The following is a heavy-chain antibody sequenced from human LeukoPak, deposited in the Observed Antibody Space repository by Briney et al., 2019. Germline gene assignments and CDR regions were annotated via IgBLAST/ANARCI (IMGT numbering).Heavy chain of an antibody. CDR1: GYTFTSYD. J-gene: IGHJ5*02. D-gene: IGHD6-13*01. CDR3: ARPISSSWYLGTNWFDP. Sequence: ASVKVSCKASGYTFTSYDINWVRQATGQGLEWMGWMNPNSGNTGYAQKFQGRVTMTRNTSISTAYMELSSLRSEDTAVYYCARPISSSWYLGTNWFDPWGQGTLVTVSS. CDR2: MNPNSGNT. V-gene: IGHV1-8*01.